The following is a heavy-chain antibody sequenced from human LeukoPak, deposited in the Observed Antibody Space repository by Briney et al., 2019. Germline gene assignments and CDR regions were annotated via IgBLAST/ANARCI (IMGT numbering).Heavy chain of an antibody. CDR3: ARDDERDGHNTFDY. V-gene: IGHV1-3*01. D-gene: IGHD5-24*01. Sequence: GASVKVSCKASGYAFTSYAMQWVRQAPGQRLEWMGWINAGYGNTKYSQNFQGRVTITRDTSASTAYMELSSLRSEDTAVYYCARDDERDGHNTFDYWGQGTLVTVSS. J-gene: IGHJ4*02. CDR1: GYAFTSYA. CDR2: INAGYGNT.